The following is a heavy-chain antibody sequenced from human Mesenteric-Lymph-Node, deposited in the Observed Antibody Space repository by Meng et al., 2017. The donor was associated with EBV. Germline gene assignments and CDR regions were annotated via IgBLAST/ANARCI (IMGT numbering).Heavy chain of an antibody. V-gene: IGHV1-69*06. D-gene: IGHD6-19*01. Sequence: QVQLVRAGAELKKPGSSVKVSCKASGGTFNSNAISWVRQAPGQGLDYMGGIIPIFGTANYAQKFQGRVTITADRSTSTAYLELSSLRSEDTAVYYCASSTSGWYGSPDYWGQGTLVTVSS. CDR3: ASSTSGWYGSPDY. CDR2: IIPIFGTA. J-gene: IGHJ4*02. CDR1: GGTFNSNA.